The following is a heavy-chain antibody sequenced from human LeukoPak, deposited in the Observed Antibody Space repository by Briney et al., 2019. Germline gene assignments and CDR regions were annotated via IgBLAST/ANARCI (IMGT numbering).Heavy chain of an antibody. D-gene: IGHD4-17*01. CDR2: IYYSGST. J-gene: IGHJ4*02. CDR3: ARGGNYGDYDGYFDY. CDR1: GGSITSYH. V-gene: IGHV4-59*08. Sequence: SETLSLTCTVSGGSITSYHYSWIRQPPGKGLEWIGYIYYSGSTNYNPSLRSRVTISVDTSKNQFSLKLSSVTAADTAVYYCARGGNYGDYDGYFDYWGQGTLVTVSS.